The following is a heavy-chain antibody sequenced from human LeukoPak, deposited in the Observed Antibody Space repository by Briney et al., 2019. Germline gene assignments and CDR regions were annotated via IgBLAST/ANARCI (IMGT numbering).Heavy chain of an antibody. D-gene: IGHD4-17*01. V-gene: IGHV1-69*13. CDR3: ARGTVTTCGPFDY. CDR1: GGTFSSYA. CDR2: IIPMFRTA. Sequence: SVKVSCKASGGTFSSYAISWVRLASGQGLEWMGGIIPMFRTAHYAQKFQGRVTITADESTSTAYMELSSLRSEDTAVYYCARGTVTTCGPFDYWGQGTLVTISS. J-gene: IGHJ4*02.